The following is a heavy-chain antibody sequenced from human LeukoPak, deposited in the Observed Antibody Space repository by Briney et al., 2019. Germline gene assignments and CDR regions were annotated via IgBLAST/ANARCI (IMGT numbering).Heavy chain of an antibody. Sequence: SETLSLTCTVSGGSISSSSYYWGWIRQPPGKGLEWIGSIYYSGSTYYNPSLKSRVTISVDTSKNQFSLKLSSVTAADTAVYYCASILYQLLKGNALDIWGQGTMVTVSS. J-gene: IGHJ3*02. CDR1: GGSISSSSYY. V-gene: IGHV4-39*01. CDR2: IYYSGST. D-gene: IGHD2-2*01. CDR3: ASILYQLLKGNALDI.